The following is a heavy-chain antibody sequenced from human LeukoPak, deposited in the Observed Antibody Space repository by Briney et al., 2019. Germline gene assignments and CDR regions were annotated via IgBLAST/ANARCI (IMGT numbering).Heavy chain of an antibody. Sequence: SVKVSSKASGGTFSSYAISWVRQAPGQGLEWMGRIIPIFGTANYAQKFQGRVTITTDESTSTAYMELSSLRSEDTAVYYCARGQVDTAMGITPFDYWGQGTLVTVSS. D-gene: IGHD5-18*01. CDR3: ARGQVDTAMGITPFDY. CDR1: GGTFSSYA. V-gene: IGHV1-69*05. CDR2: IIPIFGTA. J-gene: IGHJ4*02.